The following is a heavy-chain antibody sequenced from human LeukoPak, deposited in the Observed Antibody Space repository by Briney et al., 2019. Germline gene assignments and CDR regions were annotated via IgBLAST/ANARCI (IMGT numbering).Heavy chain of an antibody. CDR1: GGSFSGYY. CDR3: ARSVFNTGSTSCLNDY. V-gene: IGHV4-34*01. D-gene: IGHD2-2*01. J-gene: IGHJ4*02. Sequence: PSETLSLTCAVYGGSFSGYYWSWIRQPPGKGLEWIGEINHSGSTNYNLSLKSRVTISVDTSKNQFSLKLSSVTAADTAVYYCARSVFNTGSTSCLNDYWGQGTLVTVSS. CDR2: INHSGST.